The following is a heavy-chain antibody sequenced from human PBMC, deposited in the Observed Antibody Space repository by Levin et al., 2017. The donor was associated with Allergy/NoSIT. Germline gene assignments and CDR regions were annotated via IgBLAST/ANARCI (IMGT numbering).Heavy chain of an antibody. D-gene: IGHD3-10*01. CDR2: ISSNGGST. Sequence: GSLILSCSASGFTFSSYAMHWVRQAPGKGLEYVSAISSNGGSTYYADSVKGRFTISRDNSKNTLYLQMSSLRAEDTAVYYCVKTMLPTRTKWFRELWDYWGQGTLVTVSS. CDR3: VKTMLPTRTKWFRELWDY. CDR1: GFTFSSYA. J-gene: IGHJ4*02. V-gene: IGHV3-64D*06.